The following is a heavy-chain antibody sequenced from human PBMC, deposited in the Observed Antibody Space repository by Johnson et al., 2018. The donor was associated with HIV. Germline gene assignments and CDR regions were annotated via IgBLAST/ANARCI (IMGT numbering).Heavy chain of an antibody. CDR1: GFIFSDYY. Sequence: QVQVVESGGGLVQPGRSLRLSCTASGFIFSDYYMTWIRQAPGKGLEWVSHISTSGGGIYYADSVKGRFTISRDNAKNSLYLQMNSLRAEDTALYYCTRDSGITGTTGDAFDIWGQGTMVTVSS. J-gene: IGHJ3*02. CDR3: TRDSGITGTTGDAFDI. D-gene: IGHD1-20*01. CDR2: ISTSGGGI. V-gene: IGHV3-11*01.